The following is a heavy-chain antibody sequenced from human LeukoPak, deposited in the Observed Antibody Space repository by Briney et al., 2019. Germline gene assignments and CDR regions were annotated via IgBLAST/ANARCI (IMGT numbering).Heavy chain of an antibody. D-gene: IGHD2-15*01. CDR1: GLTFSSYT. Sequence: GSLRLSCAASGLTFSSYTMSWVRQPPGKGLEWIGEINHSGSTNYNPSLKSRVTISVDTSKNQFSLKLSSVTAADTAVYYCARGSQSLGYCSGGSCRAKIFDYWGQGTLVTVSS. J-gene: IGHJ4*02. CDR3: ARGSQSLGYCSGGSCRAKIFDY. V-gene: IGHV4-34*01. CDR2: INHSGST.